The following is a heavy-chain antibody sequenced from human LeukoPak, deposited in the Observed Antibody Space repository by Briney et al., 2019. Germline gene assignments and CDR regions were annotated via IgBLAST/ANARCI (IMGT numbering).Heavy chain of an antibody. V-gene: IGHV1-8*01. CDR3: AIWNVDTAFDY. D-gene: IGHD5-18*01. CDR1: GYTFTSLD. J-gene: IGHJ4*02. CDR2: INPNSGNR. Sequence: ASVKASCKASGYTFTSLDINWVRQATGQGLEWMGWINPNSGNRGYAQQFQGRVTITRDTSISTVYMELSSLRSEDTAVYYCAIWNVDTAFDYWGQGTLVTVSS.